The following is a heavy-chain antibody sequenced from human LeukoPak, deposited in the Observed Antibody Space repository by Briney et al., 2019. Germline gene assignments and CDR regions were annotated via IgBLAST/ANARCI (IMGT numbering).Heavy chain of an antibody. V-gene: IGHV3-74*01. CDR2: INSDGSST. CDR1: GFTFSSYW. J-gene: IGHJ4*02. CDR3: ARSSPSYHFDY. Sequence: PGGSLRLSXAASGFTFSSYWMHWVRQAPGKGLVWVSRINSDGSSTSYADSVKGRLTISRDNAKNTLYLQMNSLRAEDTAVYYCARSSPSYHFDYWGQGTLVTVSS. D-gene: IGHD1-26*01.